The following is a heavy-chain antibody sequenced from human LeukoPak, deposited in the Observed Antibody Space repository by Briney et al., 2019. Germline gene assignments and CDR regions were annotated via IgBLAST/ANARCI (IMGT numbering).Heavy chain of an antibody. CDR1: GGSISPYF. Sequence: SETLSLTCTVSGGSISPYFWNWIRQPPGKGLEWIGYIYYSGTTNYNPSLKSRVTISVDTSKNQFSLKVNSVTAADTAVYYCVRSKSGTYGWFDPWGQGTLVTVSS. D-gene: IGHD4-17*01. CDR2: IYYSGTT. CDR3: VRSKSGTYGWFDP. V-gene: IGHV4-59*01. J-gene: IGHJ5*02.